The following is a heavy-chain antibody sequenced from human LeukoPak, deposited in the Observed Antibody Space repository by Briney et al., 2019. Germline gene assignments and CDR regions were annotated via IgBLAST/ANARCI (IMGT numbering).Heavy chain of an antibody. CDR3: ARLQQKRWLLPYGMDV. Sequence: PGESLKFSCKGPGYSFTSYWIGWVRQMPGKGLEWMGIIYPGDSDTRYSPSFQGQVTISADKSISTAYLQWSSLKASDTAMYYCARLQQKRWLLPYGMDVWGQGTTVTVSS. J-gene: IGHJ6*02. CDR2: IYPGDSDT. V-gene: IGHV5-51*01. CDR1: GYSFTSYW. D-gene: IGHD5-24*01.